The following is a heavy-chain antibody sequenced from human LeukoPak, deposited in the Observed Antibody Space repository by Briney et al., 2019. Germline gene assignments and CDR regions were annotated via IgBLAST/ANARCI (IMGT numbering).Heavy chain of an antibody. D-gene: IGHD2-15*01. CDR1: GYTFTDYA. V-gene: IGHV1-3*01. CDR3: ARGWTDYYYYGMDV. Sequence: GASVKVSCKASGYTFTDYAIHWVRQAPGQRLEWMGWINADNGNTKYSQKFQGRVTITRDTSASTAYMELSSLRSEDTAVYYCARGWTDYYYYGMDVWGQGTTVTVSS. J-gene: IGHJ6*02. CDR2: INADNGNT.